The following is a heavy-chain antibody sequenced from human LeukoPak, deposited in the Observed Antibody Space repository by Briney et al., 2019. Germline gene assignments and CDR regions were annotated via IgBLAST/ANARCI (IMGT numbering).Heavy chain of an antibody. CDR2: INSDGSTR. J-gene: IGHJ5*01. Sequence: GGSLRLSCAASGFTFRSYWMQWVRRAPGKGLVWVSRINSDGSTRSYADSVKGRFTISRHNAQNMLYLQMNSLRAEDTAVYYCARDQVFDFWGQGTLVTVSS. CDR3: ARDQVFDF. V-gene: IGHV3-74*01. CDR1: GFTFRSYW.